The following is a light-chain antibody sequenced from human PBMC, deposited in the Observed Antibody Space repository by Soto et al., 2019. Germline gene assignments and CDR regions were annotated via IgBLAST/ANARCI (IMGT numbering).Light chain of an antibody. CDR2: GAS. CDR1: QSISSNF. Sequence: EIVLTQSPGTLSLSPGEGATLSCRASQSISSNFLAWYQQKRVQAPRLLIHGASNRATGIPDRFSGSGSGTDFTLTITRLEPEDFAVYYCQQYGGSPRTFGQGTKVEVK. CDR3: QQYGGSPRT. V-gene: IGKV3-20*01. J-gene: IGKJ1*01.